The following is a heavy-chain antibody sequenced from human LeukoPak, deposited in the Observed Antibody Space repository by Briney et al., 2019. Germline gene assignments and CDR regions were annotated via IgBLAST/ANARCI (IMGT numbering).Heavy chain of an antibody. Sequence: GSSVTVSFTASGGTFSIYAISWVRQAPGQGLEWMGGIIPIFGTANYAQKFQGRVTITADESTSTAYMELSSLRSEDTAVYYCARSRAGGSYSSSWFWSSIYYWGQGTLVTVSS. CDR1: GGTFSIYA. CDR3: ARSRAGGSYSSSWFWSSIYY. V-gene: IGHV1-69*01. D-gene: IGHD6-13*01. CDR2: IIPIFGTA. J-gene: IGHJ4*02.